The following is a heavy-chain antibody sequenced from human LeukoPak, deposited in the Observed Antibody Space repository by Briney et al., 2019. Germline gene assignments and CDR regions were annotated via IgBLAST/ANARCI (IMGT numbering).Heavy chain of an antibody. CDR2: ISGSGGST. V-gene: IGHV3-23*01. CDR1: GFIFSSYA. Sequence: GGSLRLSCAASGFIFSSYAMSWVRQAPGKGLEWASVISGSGGSTNYADSVNGRFTISRDNSKNTLYLQMNSLRAEDTAVYYCARGVATTKFDYWGQGTLVTVSS. D-gene: IGHD5-12*01. J-gene: IGHJ4*02. CDR3: ARGVATTKFDY.